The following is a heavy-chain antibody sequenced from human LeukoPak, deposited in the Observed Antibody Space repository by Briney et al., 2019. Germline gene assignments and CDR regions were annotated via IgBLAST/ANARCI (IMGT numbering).Heavy chain of an antibody. CDR2: ISFDGNVK. V-gene: IGHV3-30*18. CDR1: GFIFSTYG. J-gene: IGHJ4*02. D-gene: IGHD3-22*01. Sequence: PGRSLRLSCAASGFIFSTYGMHWIRQAPGKGLEWVALISFDGNVKYYIDSVKGRFTISRDNSKNTVYLQMNGLRAEDTAVYYCAKAVGMIVPPDYWGQGTLVTVSS. CDR3: AKAVGMIVPPDY.